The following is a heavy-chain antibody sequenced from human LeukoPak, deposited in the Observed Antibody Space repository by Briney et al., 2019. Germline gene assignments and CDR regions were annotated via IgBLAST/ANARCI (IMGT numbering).Heavy chain of an antibody. Sequence: WASVTVSCKASGYTFTSYYMHWVRQAPGQGLEWMGIINPSGGSTSYAQKFQGRVTMTRDTSTSTVYMELSSLRSGDTAVYYCARGDGYSWGGYYYYYGMDVWGQGTTVTVSS. V-gene: IGHV1-46*01. J-gene: IGHJ6*02. CDR2: INPSGGST. CDR3: ARGDGYSWGGYYYYYGMDV. D-gene: IGHD5-24*01. CDR1: GYTFTSYY.